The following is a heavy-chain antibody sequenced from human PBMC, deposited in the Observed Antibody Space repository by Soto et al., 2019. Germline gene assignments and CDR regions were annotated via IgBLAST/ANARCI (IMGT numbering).Heavy chain of an antibody. CDR3: AKVVRADTTSSNFYYYSALDD. J-gene: IGHJ6*02. CDR2: ISNDGTNT. D-gene: IGHD6-6*01. CDR1: GVPFSTYG. Sequence: AGCLALSCAASGVPFSTYGMHWVRQTPGKGLEWMAVISNDGTNTYYADSVKGRFTISRDNSKDTLFLQMNSLRGEDSAVYYCAKVVRADTTSSNFYYYSALDDWGQGTTVTVSS. V-gene: IGHV3-30*18.